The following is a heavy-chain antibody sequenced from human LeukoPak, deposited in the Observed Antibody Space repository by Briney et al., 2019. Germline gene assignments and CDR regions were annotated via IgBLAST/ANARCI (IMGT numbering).Heavy chain of an antibody. Sequence: PGGSLRLSCAASGFTFSSYGLHWVRQAPGKGLEWVSFIRYDGSKKYYADSVKGRFTISRDNSENTLYLQMNSLRAEDSALYYCAKDGGPLPGPDYWGQGTLVTVSS. CDR1: GFTFSSYG. CDR3: AKDGGPLPGPDY. J-gene: IGHJ4*02. D-gene: IGHD4-23*01. V-gene: IGHV3-30*02. CDR2: IRYDGSKK.